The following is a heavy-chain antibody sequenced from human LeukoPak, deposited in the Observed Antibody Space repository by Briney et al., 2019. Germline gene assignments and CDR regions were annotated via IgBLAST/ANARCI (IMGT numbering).Heavy chain of an antibody. CDR3: ARSTQYGSGSLNFDY. CDR2: ISISSSYI. J-gene: IGHJ4*02. D-gene: IGHD3-10*01. CDR1: GFTFSSYS. Sequence: GGSLRLSCAASGFTFSSYSMNWVRQAPGKGLEWVSSISISSSYIYYADSVKGRFTISRDNAKNSLYLQMNSLRAEDTAVYYCARSTQYGSGSLNFDYWGQGSLVTVSS. V-gene: IGHV3-21*01.